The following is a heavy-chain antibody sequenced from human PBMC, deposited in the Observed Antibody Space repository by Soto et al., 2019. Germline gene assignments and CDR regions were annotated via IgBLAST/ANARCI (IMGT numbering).Heavy chain of an antibody. CDR3: AREGGYSYGNPLDY. J-gene: IGHJ4*02. V-gene: IGHV3-21*01. Sequence: EVQLVESGGGLVKPGGSLRLSCAASGFTFSSYSMNWVRQAPGKGLEWVSSISSSSSYIYYADSVKGRFTISRDNAKNSLYLQMNSLRAEDTAVYYCAREGGYSYGNPLDYWGQGTLVTVSS. CDR1: GFTFSSYS. CDR2: ISSSSSYI. D-gene: IGHD5-18*01.